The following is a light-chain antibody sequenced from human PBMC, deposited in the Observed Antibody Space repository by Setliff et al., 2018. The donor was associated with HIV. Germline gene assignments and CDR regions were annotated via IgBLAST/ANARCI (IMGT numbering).Light chain of an antibody. CDR3: SSYTSSSTHYV. CDR1: SSDVGGYNY. V-gene: IGLV2-14*01. CDR2: EVT. J-gene: IGLJ1*01. Sequence: QSALTQPASVSESPGQSITISCTGTSSDVGGYNYVSWFQHHPGKAPKLIIYEVTNRPSGISNRFSGSKSGNTASLTISGLQAEDEADHYCSSYTSSSTHYVFGTGTKVTVL.